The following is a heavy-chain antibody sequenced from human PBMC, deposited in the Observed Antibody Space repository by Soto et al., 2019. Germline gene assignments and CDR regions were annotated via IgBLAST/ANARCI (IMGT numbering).Heavy chain of an antibody. CDR3: ARLKQDYAVA. Sequence: QVQLVQSGAEVKKPGASVKVSCKASGYTITSYDINWVRLATGQGLEWMGWMNPNSGNTAYAQKFQGRVTMTRNTSRSTAYMELSSLRSEYTAVYYCARLKQDYAVAWGQGTLVTVSS. CDR2: MNPNSGNT. V-gene: IGHV1-8*01. CDR1: GYTITSYD. D-gene: IGHD3-16*01. J-gene: IGHJ5*02.